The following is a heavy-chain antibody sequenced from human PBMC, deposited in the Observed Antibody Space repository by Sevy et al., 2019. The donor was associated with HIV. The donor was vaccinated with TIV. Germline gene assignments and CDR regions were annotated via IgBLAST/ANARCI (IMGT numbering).Heavy chain of an antibody. Sequence: GGSLRLSCAASGFTFSTYSMYWVRQAPGKGLEWVAVISYDGSNKYYADSVKGRFTISRDNSKNTLYLQMNSLRTEDTAVFYCARGGDYFRDYYYYGMDVWGQGTTVTVSS. J-gene: IGHJ6*02. V-gene: IGHV3-30-3*01. CDR1: GFTFSTYS. CDR3: ARGGDYFRDYYYYGMDV. CDR2: ISYDGSNK. D-gene: IGHD3-10*01.